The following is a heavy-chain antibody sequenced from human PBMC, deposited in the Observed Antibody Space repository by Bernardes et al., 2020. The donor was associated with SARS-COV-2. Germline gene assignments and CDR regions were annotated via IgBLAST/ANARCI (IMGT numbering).Heavy chain of an antibody. CDR2: TSGSSTYT. Sequence: GGSLRLSCAASGFTFSDYYMSWIRQAPGKGLEWVSYTSGSSTYTRYADSVQGRFTISRDNAKNSLFLQLNSLRPEDTAVYYCARGDTTMEGWGQGTLVTVSS. CDR1: GFTFSDYY. V-gene: IGHV3-11*03. J-gene: IGHJ4*02. D-gene: IGHD5-18*01. CDR3: ARGDTTMEG.